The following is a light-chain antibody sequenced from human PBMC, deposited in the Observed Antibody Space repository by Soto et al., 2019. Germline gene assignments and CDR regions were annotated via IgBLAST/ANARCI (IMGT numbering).Light chain of an antibody. CDR3: QQYGSSRS. V-gene: IGKV3-20*01. J-gene: IGKJ3*01. CDR2: GAS. CDR1: QSVSSSS. Sequence: EIVLTQSPGTLSLSPGERATLSCRASQSVSSSSLAWYQQKPGQAPRLLIFGASSRATGVPDRFSGSGSGTDFTRTISRLEPEDFAMYYCQQYGSSRSFGPGTKVDI.